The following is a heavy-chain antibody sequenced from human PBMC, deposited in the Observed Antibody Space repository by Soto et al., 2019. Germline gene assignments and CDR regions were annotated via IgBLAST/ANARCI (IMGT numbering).Heavy chain of an antibody. D-gene: IGHD7-27*01. CDR1: GGSISSGGYS. CDR2: MYHSGST. CDR3: ARRWGTYFDF. Sequence: SETLSLTCAVSGGSISSGGYSWSWIRQPPGKGLEWIGYMYHSGSTYYNPSLKSRVTISIDRSKNQFYLKLSSVTAADTAVYYCARRWGTYFDFWGQGTLVTVSS. V-gene: IGHV4-30-2*01. J-gene: IGHJ4*02.